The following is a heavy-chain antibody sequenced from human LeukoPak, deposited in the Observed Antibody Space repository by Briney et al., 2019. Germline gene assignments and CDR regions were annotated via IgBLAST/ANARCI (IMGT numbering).Heavy chain of an antibody. CDR1: GGSISSSSYY. J-gene: IGHJ6*02. V-gene: IGHV4-39*01. D-gene: IGHD3-10*01. CDR3: ARIRVPPYYGMDV. Sequence: SETLSRTCTVSGGSISSSSYYWGWIRQPPGKGLEWIGSIYYSGSTYYNPSLKSRVTISVDTSKNQFSLKLSSVTAADTAVYYCARIRVPPYYGMDVWGQGTTVTVSS. CDR2: IYYSGST.